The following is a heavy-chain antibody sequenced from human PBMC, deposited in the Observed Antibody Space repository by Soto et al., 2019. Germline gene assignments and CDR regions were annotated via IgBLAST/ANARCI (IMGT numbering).Heavy chain of an antibody. CDR2: ISSSGYI. CDR3: ARDCSGGSCYPGMDV. D-gene: IGHD2-15*01. V-gene: IGHV3-21*01. J-gene: IGHJ6*02. Sequence: GESLKSSCAASGFNFNSYTINWVRQAPGKRLEWLSSISSSGYIFSTDSVRGRFTISRDNAKNSVYLQINSLRAEDTAVYFCARDCSGGSCYPGMDVWGQGTTVTVSS. CDR1: GFNFNSYT.